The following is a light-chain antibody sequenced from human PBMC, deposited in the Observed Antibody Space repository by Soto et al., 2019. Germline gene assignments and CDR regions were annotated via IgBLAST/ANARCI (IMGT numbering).Light chain of an antibody. V-gene: IGLV1-44*01. CDR1: SSNIGTNT. Sequence: QTVVTQPPSASGTPGQRVTIYCSGSSSNIGTNTVNWYQQLPGTAPKLLIYDNNHRPSGVPDRFSGSKSGTSASLAISGLQSEPEADYYGAAWDDSLNGWVFGGGTKLTVL. J-gene: IGLJ3*02. CDR3: AAWDDSLNGWV. CDR2: DNN.